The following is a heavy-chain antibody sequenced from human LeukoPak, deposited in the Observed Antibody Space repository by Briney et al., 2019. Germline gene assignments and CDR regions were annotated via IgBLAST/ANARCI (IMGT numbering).Heavy chain of an antibody. CDR1: GGSISSGGYS. V-gene: IGHV4-30-2*01. J-gene: IGHJ4*02. Sequence: SQTLSLTCAVSGGSISSGGYSWSWIRQPPGKGLEWIGYIYHSGSTYYNPSLKSRVTISVDTSKNQFSLKLSSVTAADTAVYYCAVMTTLNYWGQGTLVTVSS. CDR2: IYHSGST. D-gene: IGHD4-11*01. CDR3: AVMTTLNY.